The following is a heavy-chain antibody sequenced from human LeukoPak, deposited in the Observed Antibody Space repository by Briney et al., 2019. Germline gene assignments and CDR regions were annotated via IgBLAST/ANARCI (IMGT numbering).Heavy chain of an antibody. Sequence: GESLKISCKGSGYSFTSYWIGWVRQMPGKGLEWMGIIYPGDSDTRYSPSFQGQVTSSADKSISTAYLQWSRLQAPDNATYYCARRTLYSNFPSFDYWGQGPLVTVSS. V-gene: IGHV5-51*01. CDR1: GYSFTSYW. D-gene: IGHD4-11*01. CDR3: ARRTLYSNFPSFDY. J-gene: IGHJ4*02. CDR2: IYPGDSDT.